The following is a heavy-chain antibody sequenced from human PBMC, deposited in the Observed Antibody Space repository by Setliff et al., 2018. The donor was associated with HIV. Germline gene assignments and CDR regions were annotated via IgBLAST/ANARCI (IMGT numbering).Heavy chain of an antibody. Sequence: GGSLRLSCVASGFRFRGHAMNWVRQAPGKGLEWVSVISGRGGSTFYADSVKGRFTIARDNSKNTVYLQMNSLRAEDTAVYYCARVSPWFDPWGQGTLVTVSS. V-gene: IGHV3-23*01. J-gene: IGHJ5*02. CDR3: ARVSPWFDP. CDR2: ISGRGGST. CDR1: GFRFRGHA.